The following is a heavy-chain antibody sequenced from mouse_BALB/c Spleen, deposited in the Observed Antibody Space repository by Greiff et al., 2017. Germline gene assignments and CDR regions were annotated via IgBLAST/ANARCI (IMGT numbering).Heavy chain of an antibody. Sequence: EVQLVESGGGLVKPGGSLKLSCAASGFTFSSYGMSWVRQTPDKRLEWVATISSGGSYTYYPDSVKGRFTISRDNAKNTLYLQMSSLKSEDTAMYYCARQRGYYNYAMDYWGQGTSVTVSS. D-gene: IGHD2-12*01. J-gene: IGHJ4*01. CDR3: ARQRGYYNYAMDY. CDR2: ISSGGSYT. CDR1: GFTFSSYG. V-gene: IGHV5-6*01.